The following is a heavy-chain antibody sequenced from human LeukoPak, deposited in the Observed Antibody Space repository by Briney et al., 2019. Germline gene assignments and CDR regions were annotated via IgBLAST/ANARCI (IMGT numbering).Heavy chain of an antibody. D-gene: IGHD6-13*01. CDR2: INHSGST. J-gene: IGHJ4*02. V-gene: IGHV4-34*01. Sequence: SETLSLTCAVYGGSFSGYYWSWIRQPPGKGLEWIGEINHSGSTNYNPSLKSRVTISVDTSKNQFSLKLSSVTAADTAVYYCARVYSSIDYWGQGTLVTVSS. CDR3: ARVYSSIDY. CDR1: GGSFSGYY.